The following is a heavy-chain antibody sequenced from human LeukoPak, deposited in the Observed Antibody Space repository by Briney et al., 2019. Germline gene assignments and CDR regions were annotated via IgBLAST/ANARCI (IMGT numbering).Heavy chain of an antibody. Sequence: GGSLRLSCAASGLTFSNYAMHWVRQAPGKGLEWVSFISQDGTNKYYEDSVEGRFTISRDNSKNTLYLQMNSLRAEDTALYYCASGGSTTLTRNVFAYWGQGTLVTVSS. CDR2: ISQDGTNK. D-gene: IGHD4-11*01. V-gene: IGHV3-30-3*01. CDR3: ASGGSTTLTRNVFAY. CDR1: GLTFSNYA. J-gene: IGHJ4*02.